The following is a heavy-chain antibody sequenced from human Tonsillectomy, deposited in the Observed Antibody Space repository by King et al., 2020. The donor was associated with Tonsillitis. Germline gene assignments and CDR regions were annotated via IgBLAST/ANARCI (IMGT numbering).Heavy chain of an antibody. Sequence: VQLVQSGAEVKKPGASVKISCKASGYTFTGYYMHWVRQAPGQGLEWMGWINPNRGGTNYGQKFQGRVTMNRDTSISTAYMELSRLRSDDTAVYYCARVGGTAVAPGMIDFWGQGTLVTVSS. CDR2: INPNRGGT. V-gene: IGHV1-2*02. J-gene: IGHJ4*02. CDR3: ARVGGTAVAPGMIDF. D-gene: IGHD6-19*01. CDR1: GYTFTGYY.